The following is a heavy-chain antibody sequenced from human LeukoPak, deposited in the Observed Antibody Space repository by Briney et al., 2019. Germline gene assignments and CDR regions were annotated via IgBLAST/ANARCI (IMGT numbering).Heavy chain of an antibody. D-gene: IGHD2-2*01. J-gene: IGHJ4*02. CDR2: IYYSGST. V-gene: IGHV4-39*01. Sequence: SETLSLTCTVSGGSISSRSYYWGWIRQPPGKGLEWIGTIYYSGSTYYNPSLKSRVTISVDTSKNQFSLKLGSVTAADTAVYYCARHDCSSTSCYADYRGQGTLVTVSS. CDR3: ARHDCSSTSCYADY. CDR1: GGSISSRSYY.